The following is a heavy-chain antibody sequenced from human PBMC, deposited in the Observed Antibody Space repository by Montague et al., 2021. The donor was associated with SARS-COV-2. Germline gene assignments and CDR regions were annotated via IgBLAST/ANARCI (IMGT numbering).Heavy chain of an antibody. CDR3: ARGPVDDNCSGGSCYPRHYYGMDV. CDR2: INHSGST. V-gene: IGHV4-34*01. J-gene: IGHJ6*02. Sequence: SETLSLTCAVYGGSFSGYYWSWIRQPPGKGLEWIGEINHSGSTNXNPSLKSRVTISVDTSKNQFSLKLSSVTAADTAVYYCARGPVDDNCSGGSCYPRHYYGMDVWGQGTTVTVSS. CDR1: GGSFSGYY. D-gene: IGHD2-15*01.